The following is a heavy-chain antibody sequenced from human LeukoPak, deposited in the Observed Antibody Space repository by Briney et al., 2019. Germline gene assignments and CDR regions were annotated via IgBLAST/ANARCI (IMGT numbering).Heavy chain of an antibody. CDR3: AKDGIGYYDFWSGYYTDY. J-gene: IGHJ4*02. CDR1: GFTFSSYA. D-gene: IGHD3-3*01. V-gene: IGHV3-30*04. CDR2: ISYDGSNK. Sequence: GGSLRLSCAASGFTFSSYAMHWVRQAPGKGLEWVAVISYDGSNKYYADSVKGRFTISRDNSKNTLYLQMNSLRAEDTAVYYCAKDGIGYYDFWSGYYTDYWGQGTLVTVSS.